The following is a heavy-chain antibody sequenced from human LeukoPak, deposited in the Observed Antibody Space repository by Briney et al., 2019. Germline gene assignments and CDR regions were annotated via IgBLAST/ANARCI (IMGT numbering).Heavy chain of an antibody. CDR3: AKGLNGYGSGSYPHLDAFDI. Sequence: GGSLRLSCAASGFTFSTYAMSWVRQAPGKGLEWVSTVSTSGRSTYYADSVKGRFTISRDNSKNTLFLQMNSLRAEDTAVYYCAKGLNGYGSGSYPHLDAFDIWGQGTMVTVSS. CDR1: GFTFSTYA. J-gene: IGHJ3*02. D-gene: IGHD3-10*01. V-gene: IGHV3-23*01. CDR2: VSTSGRST.